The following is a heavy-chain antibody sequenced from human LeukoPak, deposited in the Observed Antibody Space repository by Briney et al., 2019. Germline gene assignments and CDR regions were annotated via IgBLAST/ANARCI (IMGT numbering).Heavy chain of an antibody. CDR1: GFTVSSNY. Sequence: GGSLRLSCAASGFTVSSNYMSWIRQAPGKGLEWVSGISAGGTSTYYADSVKGRFTISRDNSKNTLYLQMNSLRAEDTAVYYCVKGLMEFSSSWFDYWGQGTLITVSS. D-gene: IGHD6-6*01. J-gene: IGHJ5*01. CDR3: VKGLMEFSSSWFDY. V-gene: IGHV3-23*01. CDR2: ISAGGTST.